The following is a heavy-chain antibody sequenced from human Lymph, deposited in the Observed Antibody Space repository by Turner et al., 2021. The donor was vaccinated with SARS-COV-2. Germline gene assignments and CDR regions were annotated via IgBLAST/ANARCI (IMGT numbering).Heavy chain of an antibody. CDR1: GFTFSSYA. V-gene: IGHV3-30-3*01. J-gene: IGHJ6*02. D-gene: IGHD2-8*02. Sequence: QVQLVKSGGGVVQPGRSLRLSCAASGFTFSSYAMHWVRQAPGKGLEWVAVISYDGSNKYYVDSVKGRFTISRDNSKNTLYLQMNSLRAEDTAVYYCARDTGGQVDVWGQGTTVTVSS. CDR2: ISYDGSNK. CDR3: ARDTGGQVDV.